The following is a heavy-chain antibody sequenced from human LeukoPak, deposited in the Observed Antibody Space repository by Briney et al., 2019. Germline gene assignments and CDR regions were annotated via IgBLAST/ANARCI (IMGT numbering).Heavy chain of an antibody. V-gene: IGHV3-48*02. J-gene: IGHJ4*02. D-gene: IGHD3-22*01. CDR2: ISGGSGTI. CDR3: AREGDSSGPSVGLDY. Sequence: GGSLRLSCAASGFTFSSYSMNWVRQAPGKGLEWVSYISGGSGTIYHADSVKGRFTISRDDAKNTLDLQMNSLRDEDTAVYYCAREGDSSGPSVGLDYWGQGTLVTVSS. CDR1: GFTFSSYS.